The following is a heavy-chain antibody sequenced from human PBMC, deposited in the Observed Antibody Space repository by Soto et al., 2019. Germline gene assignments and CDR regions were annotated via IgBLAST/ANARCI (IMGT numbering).Heavy chain of an antibody. CDR2: ISYDGSNK. V-gene: IGHV3-30*18. CDR1: GFTFSNYG. Sequence: QVQLVESGGGVVQPGKSLRLSCAASGFTFSNYGMQLVRQAPGKGREWVAVISYDGSNKYYADSVKGRFTISRDNSKDALYLQMNSLGPEDTAVYYCAKDHVFGSSSPDYWGQGTLITVSS. J-gene: IGHJ4*02. CDR3: AKDHVFGSSSPDY. D-gene: IGHD6-6*01.